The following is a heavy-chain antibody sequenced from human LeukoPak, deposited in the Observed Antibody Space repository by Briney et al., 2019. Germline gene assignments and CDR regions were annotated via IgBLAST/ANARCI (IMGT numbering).Heavy chain of an antibody. CDR3: VSFYETY. Sequence: PGGSLRLSCSASGFTFSSYAMHWVRQAPGEGLVWVSHINSDGSWTSYADSVKGRFTISKDNAKNTVYLQMNSLRAEDTAVYYCVSFYETYWGRGTLVTVSS. V-gene: IGHV3-74*01. J-gene: IGHJ4*02. CDR2: INSDGSWT. D-gene: IGHD2/OR15-2a*01. CDR1: GFTFSSYA.